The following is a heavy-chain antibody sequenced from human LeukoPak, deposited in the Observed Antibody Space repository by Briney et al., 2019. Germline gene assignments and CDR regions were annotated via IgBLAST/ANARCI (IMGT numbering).Heavy chain of an antibody. V-gene: IGHV1-24*01. CDR1: GYTLTELS. CDR3: ATGAITMVRGVIITSDY. D-gene: IGHD3-10*01. CDR2: FDPEDGET. J-gene: IGHJ4*02. Sequence: ASVKVSCEVSGYTLTELSMHWVRQAPGKGLEWMGGFDPEDGETIYAQKFQGRITMTEDTSTDTAYMELSSLRSEDTAVYYCATGAITMVRGVIITSDYWGQGTLVTVSS.